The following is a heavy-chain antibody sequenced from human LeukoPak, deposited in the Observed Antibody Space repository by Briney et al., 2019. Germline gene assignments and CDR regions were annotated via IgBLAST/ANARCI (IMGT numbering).Heavy chain of an antibody. CDR1: GYTFTGSY. CDR3: ARGRVVVPAATLWFDP. CDR2: IDPKSGRT. V-gene: IGHV1-2*02. Sequence: ASVKVSCKASGYTFTGSYIHWVRQSPGQGLEWMGWIDPKSGRTRFAQQFQGRVTMTRDTSISTAYMELRSLRSDDTAVYYCARGRVVVPAATLWFDPWGQGTLVTVSS. J-gene: IGHJ5*02. D-gene: IGHD2-2*01.